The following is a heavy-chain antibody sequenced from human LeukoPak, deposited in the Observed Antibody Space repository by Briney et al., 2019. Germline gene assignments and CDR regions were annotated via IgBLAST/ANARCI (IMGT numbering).Heavy chain of an antibody. V-gene: IGHV4-59*01. D-gene: IGHD3-22*01. Sequence: KTSETLSLTCSVSGGSINNYYWSWIRQPPGKGLEWIGYIYYSGSTNYNPSLKSRVTISVDTSKNQFSLKLSSVTAADTAEYYCARNGDYYEKSGYYYLFDFWGQGTLVTVSS. J-gene: IGHJ4*02. CDR2: IYYSGST. CDR1: GGSINNYY. CDR3: ARNGDYYEKSGYYYLFDF.